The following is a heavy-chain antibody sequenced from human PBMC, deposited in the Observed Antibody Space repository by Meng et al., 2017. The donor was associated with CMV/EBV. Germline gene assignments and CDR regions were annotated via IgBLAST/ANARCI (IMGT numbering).Heavy chain of an antibody. V-gene: IGHV1-24*01. CDR1: GYTLTELS. J-gene: IGHJ6*02. CDR3: ATATGYYYGMDV. Sequence: ASVKVSCKVSGYTLTELSMHWVRQAPGKGLEWMGGFDPEDGETIYAQKFQGRVTMTEDTSTDTAYMELSSLRSEDTAMYYCATATGYYYGMDVWGQGTTVTVSS. CDR2: FDPEDGET.